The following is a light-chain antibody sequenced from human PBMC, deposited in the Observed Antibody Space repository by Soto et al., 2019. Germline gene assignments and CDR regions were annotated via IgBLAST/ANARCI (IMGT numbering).Light chain of an antibody. Sequence: DIVMTQSPASLAVSLGERATINCKSSPSVLYSSNTKNSLAWYQQRPGQPPNLLIYWASTRESGVPDRFSGSGSGTDFRLTISSLQAEDVAIYYGQQYLSFPWTFGQGTKVEIK. CDR2: WAS. CDR3: QQYLSFPWT. V-gene: IGKV4-1*01. J-gene: IGKJ1*01. CDR1: PSVLYSSNTKNS.